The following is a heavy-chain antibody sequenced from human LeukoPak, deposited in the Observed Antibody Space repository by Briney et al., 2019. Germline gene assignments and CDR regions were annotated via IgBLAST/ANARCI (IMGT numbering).Heavy chain of an antibody. CDR3: TRDLMDYDVSTGLHHYYMDV. CDR1: GFTFSSYS. J-gene: IGHJ6*02. D-gene: IGHD3-9*01. CDR2: ISSSTFTI. Sequence: GGSLRLSCAASGFTFSSYSMNWVRQAPGKGLEWVSYISSSTFTIYYADSVKGRFTISRDNAKNSLYLQMNSLRAEDTALYYCTRDLMDYDVSTGLHHYYMDVWGQGTTVTVSS. V-gene: IGHV3-48*01.